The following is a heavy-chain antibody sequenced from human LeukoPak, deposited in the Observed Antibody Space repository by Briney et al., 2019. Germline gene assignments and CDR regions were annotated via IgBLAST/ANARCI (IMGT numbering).Heavy chain of an antibody. CDR3: AKVGYCSSTSCYALDI. CDR1: GFTFSSYA. V-gene: IGHV3-23*01. Sequence: GGSLRLSCAASGFTFSSYAMSWVRQAPGKGLEWVSAISGSGGSTYYADSVKGRFTISRDNSKNTLYLQMNSLRAEDTAVYYCAKVGYCSSTSCYALDIWGQGTMVTVSS. J-gene: IGHJ3*02. CDR2: ISGSGGST. D-gene: IGHD2-2*01.